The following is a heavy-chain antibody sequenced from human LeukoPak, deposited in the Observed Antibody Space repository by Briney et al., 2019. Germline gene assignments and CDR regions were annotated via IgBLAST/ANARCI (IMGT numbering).Heavy chain of an antibody. D-gene: IGHD6-19*01. CDR3: ARADGSVAGPPSGH. Sequence: GRSLRLSCAASGFTFSSYAMHSVRQAPGKGLEWVAIISYDGSDKYYADSVKGRLTISRDNSKSTLYLQMISLRTEDTAVYYCARADGSVAGPPSGHWGQGTLVTVSS. CDR2: ISYDGSDK. J-gene: IGHJ4*02. CDR1: GFTFSSYA. V-gene: IGHV3-30-3*01.